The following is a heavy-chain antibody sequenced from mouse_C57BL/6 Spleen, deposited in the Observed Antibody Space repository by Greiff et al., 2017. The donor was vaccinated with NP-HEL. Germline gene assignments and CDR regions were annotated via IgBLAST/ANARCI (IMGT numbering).Heavy chain of an antibody. D-gene: IGHD1-3*01. CDR2: ILPGSGST. V-gene: IGHV1-9*01. CDR3: ARQIKRWFAY. Sequence: QVQLQQSGAELMKPGASVKLSCKATGYTFTGYWIEWVKQRPGHGLEWIGEILPGSGSTNYHEKFKGKATFTADTSSNTAYMQLSSLTTEDSAIYYCARQIKRWFAYWGQGTLVTVSA. J-gene: IGHJ3*01. CDR1: GYTFTGYW.